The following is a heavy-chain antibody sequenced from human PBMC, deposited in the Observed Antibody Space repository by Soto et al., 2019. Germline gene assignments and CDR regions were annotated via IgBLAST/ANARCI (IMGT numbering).Heavy chain of an antibody. Sequence: TLALTRTVWCSSIRSYSRNRVWECSGKGLEWIGYIYSSGSTHYNPSLQNRVTISIDTSKNQVSLKVNSVTAADTAVYYCARDLWGYCGVDCYPLDVWGQGTTVT. J-gene: IGHJ6*02. CDR2: IYSSGST. CDR1: CSSIRSYS. D-gene: IGHD2-21*02. V-gene: IGHV4-59*01. CDR3: ARDLWGYCGVDCYPLDV.